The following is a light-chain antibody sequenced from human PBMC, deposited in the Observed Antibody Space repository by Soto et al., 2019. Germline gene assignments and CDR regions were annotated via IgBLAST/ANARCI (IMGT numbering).Light chain of an antibody. CDR2: GNT. J-gene: IGLJ1*01. CDR3: QSYDSSLSASYV. CDR1: SSNIGAGYE. V-gene: IGLV1-40*01. Sequence: QSVLTQPPSMSGAPGQRVTISCTGSSSNIGAGYEVHWYQHLPGKAPKLLIYGNTNRPSGVPDRFSGSKSGTSASLAITGLQAEDEADYYCQSYDSSLSASYVFGGGTKLTVL.